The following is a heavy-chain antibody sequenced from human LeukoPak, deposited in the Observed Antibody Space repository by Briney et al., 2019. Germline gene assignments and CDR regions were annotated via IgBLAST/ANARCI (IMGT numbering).Heavy chain of an antibody. Sequence: PGPSLRLSCAASAFTFSDYYTSWIRHAPGKGLEWLSYISSSGSTIYYADSVKGRFTISRDNAKNSLYLQMNSLRAEYTGVYYCARGKRGPRSYFDYWGQGTLVTVSS. J-gene: IGHJ4*02. CDR1: AFTFSDYY. V-gene: IGHV3-11*01. CDR2: ISSSGSTI. D-gene: IGHD3-10*01. CDR3: ARGKRGPRSYFDY.